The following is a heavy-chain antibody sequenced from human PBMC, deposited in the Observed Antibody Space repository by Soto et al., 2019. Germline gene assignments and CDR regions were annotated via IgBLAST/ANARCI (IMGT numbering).Heavy chain of an antibody. CDR1: GYTFASYG. V-gene: IGHV1-18*01. Sequence: QVQLVQSGAEVKKPGASVMVSCKASGYTFASYGITWVRQAPGQGLVWMGWISAYNGDTKYAQKFQGRVTMTTDTSTGTAYMELRSLRSDDTAVLFCSRDSSALTTSYVAYWGQGPLVTVSS. CDR3: SRDSSALTTSYVAY. D-gene: IGHD4-17*01. J-gene: IGHJ4*02. CDR2: ISAYNGDT.